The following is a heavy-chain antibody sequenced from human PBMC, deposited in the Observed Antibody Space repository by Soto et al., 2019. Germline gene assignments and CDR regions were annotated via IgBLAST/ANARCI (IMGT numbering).Heavy chain of an antibody. CDR1: GGSFSGYY. V-gene: IGHV4-34*01. J-gene: IGHJ4*02. CDR2: IHHSGST. D-gene: IGHD1-26*01. CDR3: AGVHGARFDY. Sequence: QVQLQQWGAGLLKPSETLSLTCAVYGGSFSGYYWSWIRQPPGKGLEWIGEIHHSGSTNYNPSLKSRVTISVDTSKNQFSLKLSSVTAADTAVYYCAGVHGARFDYWGQGTLVTVSS.